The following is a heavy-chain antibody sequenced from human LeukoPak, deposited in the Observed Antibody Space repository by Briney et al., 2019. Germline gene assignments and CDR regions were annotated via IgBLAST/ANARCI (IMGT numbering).Heavy chain of an antibody. Sequence: GGSLRLPCAASGFTFSSYGMHWVRQAPGKGREWVAFIRYDGSNKYYADSVKGRFTISRDNSKNTLYLQMNSLRAEDTAVYYCAKLYCSSTSCYKRNNWFDPWGQGTLVTVSS. J-gene: IGHJ5*02. CDR2: IRYDGSNK. D-gene: IGHD2-2*01. V-gene: IGHV3-30*02. CDR3: AKLYCSSTSCYKRNNWFDP. CDR1: GFTFSSYG.